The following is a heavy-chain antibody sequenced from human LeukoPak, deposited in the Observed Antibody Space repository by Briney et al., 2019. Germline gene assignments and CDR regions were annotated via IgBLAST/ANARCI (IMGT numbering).Heavy chain of an antibody. D-gene: IGHD2-2*01. Sequence: SEALSLTCAVYGGSFSGYYWSWIRQPPGKGLEWIGEINHSGSTNYNPSLKSRVTISADTSKNQFSLKLSSVTAADTAVYYCARGRYCSSTSCYVYYFDYWGQGTLVTVSS. CDR1: GGSFSGYY. CDR2: INHSGST. CDR3: ARGRYCSSTSCYVYYFDY. V-gene: IGHV4-34*01. J-gene: IGHJ4*02.